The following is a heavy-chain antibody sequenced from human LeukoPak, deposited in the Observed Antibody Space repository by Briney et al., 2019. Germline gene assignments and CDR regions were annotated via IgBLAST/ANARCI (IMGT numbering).Heavy chain of an antibody. D-gene: IGHD3-22*01. J-gene: IGHJ4*02. CDR3: ARDWNYYDNSGFYGEY. CDR1: GFTFSSYG. CDR2: IKQDGSQK. Sequence: PGGSLRLSCAASGFTFSSYGMHWVRQAPGKGLEWVANIKQDGSQKFYVDSVKGRFTISRDNAKNSLYLQMNSLRAEDTAVYYCARDWNYYDNSGFYGEYWGQGTLVTVSS. V-gene: IGHV3-7*04.